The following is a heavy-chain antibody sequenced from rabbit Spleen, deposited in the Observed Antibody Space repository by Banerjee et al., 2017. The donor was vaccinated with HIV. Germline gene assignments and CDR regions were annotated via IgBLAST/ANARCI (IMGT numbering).Heavy chain of an antibody. V-gene: IGHV1S45*01. CDR1: GFSFSNKAV. D-gene: IGHD1-1*01. J-gene: IGHJ6*01. CDR3: ARDTSSSFSSYGMDL. Sequence: QEQLVESGGGLVKPEGSLTLSCTASGFSFSNKAVMCWVRQAPGKGLEWIVCIDTGSSGFTYFANWAKGRFTISKTSSTTVTLQMTSLTAADTATYFCARDTSSSFSSYGMDLWGQGTLVTVS. CDR2: IDTGSSGFT.